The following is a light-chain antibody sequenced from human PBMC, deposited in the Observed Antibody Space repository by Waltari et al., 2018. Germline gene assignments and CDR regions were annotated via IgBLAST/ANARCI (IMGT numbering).Light chain of an antibody. CDR2: LGS. Sequence: IVVTQSPLALPVTPGEPASIHCRSSQSLLHSNGYHYVDWYLQKPGQSPQLLIYLGSNRGSGVADRFSGSGAGTDFTLECSRVEAEDVGVSCCMPSLQALWALGQGPKVALK. J-gene: IGKJ1*01. CDR1: QSLLHSNGYHY. V-gene: IGKV2-28*01. CDR3: MPSLQALWA.